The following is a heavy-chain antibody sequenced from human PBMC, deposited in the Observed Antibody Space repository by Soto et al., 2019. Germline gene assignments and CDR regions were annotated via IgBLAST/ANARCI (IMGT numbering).Heavy chain of an antibody. CDR2: INHSGST. CDR3: ARGHDPWFGETSWYYYYYMDV. CDR1: GGSFSGYY. J-gene: IGHJ6*03. D-gene: IGHD3-10*01. V-gene: IGHV4-34*01. Sequence: SETLSLTCAVYGGSFSGYYWSWIRQPPGKGLEWIGEINHSGSTNYNPSLKSRVTISVDTSKNQFSLKLSSVTAADTAVYYCARGHDPWFGETSWYYYYYMDVWGKGTTVTVSS.